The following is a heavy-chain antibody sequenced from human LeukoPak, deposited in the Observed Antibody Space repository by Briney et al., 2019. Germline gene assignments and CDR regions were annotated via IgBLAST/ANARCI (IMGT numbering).Heavy chain of an antibody. D-gene: IGHD1-26*01. V-gene: IGHV3-9*01. CDR2: ISWNSGSI. CDR3: AKGLVGATNLGVDY. CDR1: GFTFDDYA. Sequence: PGGSLRLSCAASGFTFDDYAMHWVRQAPGKGLEWVSGISWNSGSIGYADSVKGRFTISRDNAKNSLYLQMNSLRAEDTALYYCAKGLVGATNLGVDYWGQGTQVTVSS. J-gene: IGHJ4*02.